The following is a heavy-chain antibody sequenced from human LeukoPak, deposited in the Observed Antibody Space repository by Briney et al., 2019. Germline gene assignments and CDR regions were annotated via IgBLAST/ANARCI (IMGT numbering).Heavy chain of an antibody. CDR2: IRSKAYGGTT. V-gene: IGHV3-49*04. Sequence: GGSLRLSCTASGFTFGDYAMSWVRQAPGKGLEWVGFIRSKAYGGTTEYAASVKGRFTISRDDSKSIAYLQMNSLKTEDTAVYYCAKSGEYFDWLFSFDNNWFDPWGQGTLVTVSS. D-gene: IGHD3-9*01. J-gene: IGHJ5*02. CDR3: AKSGEYFDWLFSFDNNWFDP. CDR1: GFTFGDYA.